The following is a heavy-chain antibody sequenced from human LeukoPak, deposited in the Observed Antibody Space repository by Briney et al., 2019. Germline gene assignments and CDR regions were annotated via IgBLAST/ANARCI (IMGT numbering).Heavy chain of an antibody. Sequence: GESLKISCKGSGYSFTTYRIGWVRQMPGKGLEWMGIIYPGDSDTTYSPSFQGQVTISADKSISTAYLQWNSLKASDTAMYFCARRRSSTLIDYWGQGTLVTVSS. CDR2: IYPGDSDT. CDR1: GYSFTTYR. V-gene: IGHV5-51*01. J-gene: IGHJ4*02. CDR3: ARRRSSTLIDY. D-gene: IGHD3-10*01.